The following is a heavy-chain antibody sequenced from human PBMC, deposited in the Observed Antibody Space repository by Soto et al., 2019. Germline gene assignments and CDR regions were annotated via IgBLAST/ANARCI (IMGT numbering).Heavy chain of an antibody. CDR3: ARGTTTSAFSVMDV. D-gene: IGHD1-1*01. J-gene: IGHJ6*02. CDR1: GFTFSYHA. CDR2: ISYVGDNK. Sequence: QVQLVESGGGVVQPGRSLRLSCAASGFTFSYHALNWVRQAPGKGLEWVAVISYVGDNKYIAEAVKGRLTISRDNPKNTVSLQMNSLRTEDTAMYFCARGTTTSAFSVMDVWGQGTTVTVSS. V-gene: IGHV3-30-3*01.